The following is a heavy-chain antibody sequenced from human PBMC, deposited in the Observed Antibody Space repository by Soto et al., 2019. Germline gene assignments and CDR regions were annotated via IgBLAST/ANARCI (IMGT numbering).Heavy chain of an antibody. Sequence: QVQLVQSGAEVKKPGSSVKVSCKASGGTFSSYTISWVRQAPGQGLEWMGRLIPILGIANYAQKFQGRVTITADKSTRTAYMELSSLRSEDTAVYYCAREEYYYGSGAFFDYWGQGTLVTVSS. D-gene: IGHD3-10*01. CDR2: LIPILGIA. CDR1: GGTFSSYT. J-gene: IGHJ4*02. CDR3: AREEYYYGSGAFFDY. V-gene: IGHV1-69*08.